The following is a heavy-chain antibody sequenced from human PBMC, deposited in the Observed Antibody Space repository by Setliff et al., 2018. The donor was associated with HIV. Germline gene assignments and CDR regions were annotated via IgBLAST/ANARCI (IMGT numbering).Heavy chain of an antibody. J-gene: IGHJ4*02. CDR1: GGSISGSDYY. CDR3: ARTLFCSGGSCFFDH. Sequence: PSETLSLTCTVSGGSISGSDYYWVWIRQPPGEGLEWIGSIFNDGSTFHNPSLKSRVTTSVDTSKNQFSLKLRSVTAADTAIYYCARTLFCSGGSCFFDHWGQGTQVTVSS. CDR2: IFNDGST. V-gene: IGHV4-39*01. D-gene: IGHD2-15*01.